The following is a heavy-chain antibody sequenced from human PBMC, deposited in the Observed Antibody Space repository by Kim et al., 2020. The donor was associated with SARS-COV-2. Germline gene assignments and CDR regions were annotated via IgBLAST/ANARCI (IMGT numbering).Heavy chain of an antibody. V-gene: IGHV4-34*01. CDR2: INHSGST. CDR1: GGSFSGYY. D-gene: IGHD2-15*01. CDR3: ARGGGSGGSCPHPKLYYYYGMDV. Sequence: SETLSLTCAVYGGSFSGYYWSWIRQPPGKGLEWIGEINHSGSTNYNPSLKSRVTISVDTSKNQFSLKLSSVTAADTAVYYCARGGGSGGSCPHPKLYYYYGMDVRGQGATVTVSS. J-gene: IGHJ6*02.